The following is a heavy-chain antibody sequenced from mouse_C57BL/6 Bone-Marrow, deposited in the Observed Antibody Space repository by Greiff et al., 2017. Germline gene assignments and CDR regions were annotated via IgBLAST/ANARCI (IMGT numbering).Heavy chain of an antibody. Sequence: EVKLQESGGGLVKPGGSLKLSCAASGFTFSDYGMHWVRQAPEKGLEWVAYISSGSSTIYYADTVKGRFTISRDNAKNTLFLQMTSLRSEDTAMYYCARVFYYYGSSYGAMDYWGQGTSVTVSS. V-gene: IGHV5-17*01. CDR2: ISSGSSTI. CDR3: ARVFYYYGSSYGAMDY. CDR1: GFTFSDYG. D-gene: IGHD1-1*01. J-gene: IGHJ4*01.